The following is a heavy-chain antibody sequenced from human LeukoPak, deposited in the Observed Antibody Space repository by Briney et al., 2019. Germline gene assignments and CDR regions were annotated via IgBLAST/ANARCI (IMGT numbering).Heavy chain of an antibody. CDR2: IYHSGIT. Sequence: PSATLSLTCPVSCGSISSSRYYWGWIPQPPGKGLGGIGSIYHSGITYYNPSLKSRFTITVDKSKNQFSLQLDSFTPADPAVFYCEREDGGSLNFDYWGQGTVVTVSS. V-gene: IGHV4-39*07. CDR3: EREDGGSLNFDY. D-gene: IGHD1-26*01. J-gene: IGHJ4*02. CDR1: CGSISSSRYY.